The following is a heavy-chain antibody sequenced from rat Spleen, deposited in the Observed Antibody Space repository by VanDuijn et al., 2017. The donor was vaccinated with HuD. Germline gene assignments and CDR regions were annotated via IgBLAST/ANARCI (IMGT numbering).Heavy chain of an antibody. V-gene: IGHV4-2*01. Sequence: EVKLVESGGGLVQPGRSLKLSCAASGFNFNDYWMGWVRQAPGKGLEWIGEINKDSSTIKYIPSLKDKITISRDNAQNTLYLQMSKLGSEDTAIYYCGTERLGVEGWGQGVMVTVSS. J-gene: IGHJ2*01. CDR2: INKDSSTI. CDR1: GFNFNDYW. D-gene: IGHD4-3*01. CDR3: GTERLGVEG.